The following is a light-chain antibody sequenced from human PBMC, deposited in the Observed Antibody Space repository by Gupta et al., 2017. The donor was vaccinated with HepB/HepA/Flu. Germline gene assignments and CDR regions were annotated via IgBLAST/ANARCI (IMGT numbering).Light chain of an antibody. V-gene: IGKV2-30*02. CDR2: KVS. J-gene: IGKJ1*01. CDR1: QSLVHNDGYIY. Sequence: EVVMTQSPLSLPVTLGQSASISCKSSQSLVHNDGYIYLNWFHQRPGQSPRRLIYKVSNRDSGVPDRFSGSGSGNDFTLKISRVEAEDVGVYYGMQGTFLRTFGQGTKVEI. CDR3: MQGTFLRT.